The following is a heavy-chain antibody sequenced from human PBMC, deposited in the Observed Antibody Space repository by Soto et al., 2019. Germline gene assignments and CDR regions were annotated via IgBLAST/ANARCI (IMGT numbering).Heavy chain of an antibody. CDR1: GFTLSSHW. J-gene: IGHJ3*02. Sequence: EVQLVESGGGLAQPGGSLRLSCAASGFTLSSHWMHWVRQAPGKGLVWVSRINRDGSTINYDDSVRGRYTISRDNAKNTQSLQINSLRAEDTAVYYCARVADCTYSSNCNGRAAVDMWGQGTMVTVSS. V-gene: IGHV3-74*01. CDR2: INRDGSTI. CDR3: ARVADCTYSSNCNGRAAVDM. D-gene: IGHD6-13*01.